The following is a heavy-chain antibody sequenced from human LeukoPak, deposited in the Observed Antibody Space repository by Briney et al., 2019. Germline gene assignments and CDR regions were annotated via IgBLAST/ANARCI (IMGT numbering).Heavy chain of an antibody. Sequence: SETLSLTCAVYGGSFSGYYWSWIRQPPGKGLEWIGEINHSGSTNYNPSLKSRVTISVDTSKNQFSPKLSSVTAADTAVYYCASRSGYFQHWGQGTLVTVSS. J-gene: IGHJ1*01. CDR2: INHSGST. V-gene: IGHV4-34*01. CDR3: ASRSGYFQH. D-gene: IGHD3-10*01. CDR1: GGSFSGYY.